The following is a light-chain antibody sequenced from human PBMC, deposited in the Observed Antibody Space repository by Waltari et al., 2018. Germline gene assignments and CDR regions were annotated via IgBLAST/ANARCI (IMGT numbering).Light chain of an antibody. J-gene: IGKJ1*01. Sequence: EIVLTQSPGTLSLSPGERATLSCRASQSVSSSYLAWYQQKPGQAPRVLCYGASSRATGSPDRVSGSGSGTDFTLTISRLEPEDFAVYYCQQYGSSPWTFGQGTKVEIK. CDR1: QSVSSSY. CDR3: QQYGSSPWT. CDR2: GAS. V-gene: IGKV3-20*01.